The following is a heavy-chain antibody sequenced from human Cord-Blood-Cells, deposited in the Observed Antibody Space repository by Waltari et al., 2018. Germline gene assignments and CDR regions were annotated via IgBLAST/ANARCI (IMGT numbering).Heavy chain of an antibody. CDR3: ARDRVSLNWYFDL. CDR2: INPNRGGT. Sequence: QVQLVQSGAEVKKPGASVKVSCKASGYTFTGYYMHWVRQAPGQGLELMGWINPNRGGTNYAQRFQGRITVTRDTSISTAYMELSRLRSDDTAVYYCARDRVSLNWYFDLWGRGTLVTVSS. CDR1: GYTFTGYY. D-gene: IGHD3-10*01. J-gene: IGHJ2*01. V-gene: IGHV1-2*02.